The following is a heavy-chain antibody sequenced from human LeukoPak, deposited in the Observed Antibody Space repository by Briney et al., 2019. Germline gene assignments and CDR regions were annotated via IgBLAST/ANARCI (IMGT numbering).Heavy chain of an antibody. CDR3: ARSGPYCSAGSCYAYAMDV. CDR1: GCSISKSPYY. D-gene: IGHD2-15*01. J-gene: IGHJ6*02. CDR2: IYYSGST. Sequence: SETLSLTCSVSGCSISKSPYYWAWIRQTPGKGLEWIVNIYYSGSTYYNLSLKSRVTISVDTSKNHFSLKLNSVTAADTAVYYCARSGPYCSAGSCYAYAMDVWGQGTTATVSS. V-gene: IGHV4-39*02.